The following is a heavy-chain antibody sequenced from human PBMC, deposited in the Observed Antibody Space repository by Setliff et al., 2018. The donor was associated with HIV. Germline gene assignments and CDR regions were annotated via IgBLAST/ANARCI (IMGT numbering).Heavy chain of an antibody. J-gene: IGHJ4*02. CDR3: ARGTGYYDSSFDY. CDR2: ISSSSSYT. CDR1: GFTFSNYA. Sequence: PSETLSLSCAASGFTFSNYAMSWIRQAPGKGLEWISYISSSSSYTNYADSVKGRFTISRDNSKNTLYLQMNSLRSEDTAVYYCARGTGYYDSSFDYWGQGTLVTVSS. V-gene: IGHV3-11*06. D-gene: IGHD3-22*01.